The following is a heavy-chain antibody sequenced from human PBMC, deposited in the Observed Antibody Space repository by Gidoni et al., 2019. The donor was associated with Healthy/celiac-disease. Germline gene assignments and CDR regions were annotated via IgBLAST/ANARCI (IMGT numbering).Heavy chain of an antibody. V-gene: IGHV4-61*02. CDR2: IYTSGRT. CDR1: GGSLSSGSYY. D-gene: IGHD3-22*01. CDR3: ARGEENSSGYDAFDI. Sequence: QVQLQESGPGLVKPSQTLSLTCTGSGGSLSSGSYYWSWIRQPAGKGLEWIGRIYTSGRTNYNPSLKSRVTISVDTSKNQFSLKLSSVTAADTAVYYCARGEENSSGYDAFDIWGQGTMVTVSS. J-gene: IGHJ3*02.